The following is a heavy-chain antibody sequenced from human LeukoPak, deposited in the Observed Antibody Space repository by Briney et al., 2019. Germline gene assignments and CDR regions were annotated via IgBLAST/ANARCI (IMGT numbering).Heavy chain of an antibody. CDR3: ARNLPIAVAGPIDY. D-gene: IGHD6-19*01. V-gene: IGHV1-18*01. CDR1: GYTFTSYG. Sequence: ASVKVSCKASGYTFTSYGISWVRQAPGQGLEWMGWISAYKGNTNYAQKLQGRVTMTTDASTSTAYMELRSLRSDDTAVYYCARNLPIAVAGPIDYWGQGTLVTVSS. J-gene: IGHJ4*02. CDR2: ISAYKGNT.